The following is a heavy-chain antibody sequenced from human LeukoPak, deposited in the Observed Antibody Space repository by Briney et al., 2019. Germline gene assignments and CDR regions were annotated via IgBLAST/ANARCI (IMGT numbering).Heavy chain of an antibody. J-gene: IGHJ6*03. V-gene: IGHV3-30-3*01. D-gene: IGHD6-13*01. CDR2: ISYDGSNK. Sequence: AGRSLRLSCAASGFTFSSYAMHWVRQAPGKGLEWVAVISYDGSNKYYADSVKGRFTISRDNSKNTLYLQMNSLRAEDTAVYYCARDPVSDSSSWPVYYYYMDVWGKGTTVTVSS. CDR3: ARDPVSDSSSWPVYYYYMDV. CDR1: GFTFSSYA.